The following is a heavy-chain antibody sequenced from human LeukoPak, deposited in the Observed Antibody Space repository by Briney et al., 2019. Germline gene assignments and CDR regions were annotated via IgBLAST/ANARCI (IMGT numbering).Heavy chain of an antibody. CDR2: INEDGGEK. Sequence: PGGSLRLSCAASEFIFSNYWMRWVRQAPGKGLESVAIINEDGGEKYYVDSVKGRFTMSRDNAKNSLYLQMNSLRAEDTAVYYCARRGNWNYVLDNWGQGTLAIVSS. V-gene: IGHV3-7*01. CDR3: ARRGNWNYVLDN. D-gene: IGHD3-16*01. CDR1: EFIFSNYW. J-gene: IGHJ4*02.